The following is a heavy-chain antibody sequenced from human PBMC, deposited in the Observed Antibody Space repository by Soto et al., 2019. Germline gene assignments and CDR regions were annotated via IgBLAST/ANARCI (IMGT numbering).Heavy chain of an antibody. Sequence: PGGSLRLSCAASGFTFNKYDMHWVRQAPGKGLEWVAVISYDGNKKYHADSVKGRFTISRDNAKNSLYLQMNSLRAEDTAVYYCTRYRWFDAWGQGTLVTVSS. CDR2: ISYDGNKK. CDR3: TRYRWFDA. J-gene: IGHJ5*02. D-gene: IGHD3-16*02. CDR1: GFTFNKYD. V-gene: IGHV3-30-3*01.